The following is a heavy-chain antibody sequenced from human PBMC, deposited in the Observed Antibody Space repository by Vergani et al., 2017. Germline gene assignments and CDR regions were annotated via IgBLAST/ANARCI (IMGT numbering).Heavy chain of an antibody. Sequence: QVQLQESGPGLVKPSQTLSLTCTVSGGSISSGGYYWSWIRQHPGKGLEWIGYIYYSGSTYYNPSLKSRVTISVDTSKNQFSLKLSSVTAADTAVYYCARGRSGYDFWSGREMGPPDDWGQGTLVTVSS. V-gene: IGHV4-31*03. D-gene: IGHD3-3*01. CDR3: ARGRSGYDFWSGREMGPPDD. CDR2: IYYSGST. J-gene: IGHJ4*02. CDR1: GGSISSGGYY.